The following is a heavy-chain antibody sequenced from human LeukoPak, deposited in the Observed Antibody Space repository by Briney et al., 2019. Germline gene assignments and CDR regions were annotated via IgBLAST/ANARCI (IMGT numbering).Heavy chain of an antibody. V-gene: IGHV3-23*01. Sequence: GGSPRLPCAASGFTFKNYAMNWVRQAPGKGPEWVARVSGSGSDTFYADSVRGRFTIPRDNSKNKLSLQMSSLRAEEPATYYFAKDSDISG. J-gene: IGHJ3*02. CDR2: VSGSGSDT. CDR3: AKDSDI. CDR1: GFTFKNYA.